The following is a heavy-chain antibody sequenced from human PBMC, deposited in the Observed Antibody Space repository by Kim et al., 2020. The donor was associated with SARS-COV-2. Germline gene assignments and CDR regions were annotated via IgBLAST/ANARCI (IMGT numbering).Heavy chain of an antibody. CDR3: ARDHPDWGTDY. J-gene: IGHJ4*02. D-gene: IGHD7-27*01. Sequence: NDYAVSVKSRITINPDTSKNQFSLQLNSVTPEDTAVYYCARDHPDWGTDYWGQGTLVTVSS. V-gene: IGHV6-1*01. CDR2: N.